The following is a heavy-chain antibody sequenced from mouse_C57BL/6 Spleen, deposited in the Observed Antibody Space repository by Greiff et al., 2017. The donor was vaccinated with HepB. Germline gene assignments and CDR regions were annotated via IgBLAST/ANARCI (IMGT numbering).Heavy chain of an antibody. Sequence: QVQLQQSGAEMMKPGASVKLSCKATGYTFTGYWIEWVKQRPGHGLEWIGEILPGSGSTNYNEKFKGKATFPADTSSNTANMQLSSLTTEDSAIYACAYCPSYCGSRWYFDVWGTGTTVTVSS. J-gene: IGHJ1*03. CDR1: GYTFTGYW. V-gene: IGHV1-9*01. CDR2: ILPGSGST. CDR3: AYCPSYCGSRWYFDV. D-gene: IGHD1-1*01.